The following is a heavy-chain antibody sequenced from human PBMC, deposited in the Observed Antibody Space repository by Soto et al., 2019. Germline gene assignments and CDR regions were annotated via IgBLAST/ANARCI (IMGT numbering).Heavy chain of an antibody. V-gene: IGHV1-3*04. J-gene: IGHJ4*02. CDR3: VRFSGIPV. CDR1: GYTFTYYA. Sequence: ASVKVSCKTSGYTFTYYALHWVRQAPGQGLEWMGWINTGNGKAKYSQNFQGRLTITRDTSATTLYMELSSLRSEDTTVYYCVRFSGIPVWGQGTLVTVSS. CDR2: INTGNGKA. D-gene: IGHD1-1*01.